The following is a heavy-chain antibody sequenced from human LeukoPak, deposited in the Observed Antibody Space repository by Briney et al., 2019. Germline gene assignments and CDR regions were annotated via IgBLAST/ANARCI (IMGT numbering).Heavy chain of an antibody. V-gene: IGHV1-69*06. J-gene: IGHJ6*03. Sequence: ASVKVSCKASGGTFSSYAISWVRQAPGQGLEWMGGIIPIFGTANYAQKFQGRVTITADKSTSTAYMELSSLRSEDTAVYYCASRIGYSSSKYAIYYMDVWGKGTTVTVSS. CDR1: GGTFSSYA. CDR3: ASRIGYSSSKYAIYYMDV. CDR2: IIPIFGTA. D-gene: IGHD6-6*01.